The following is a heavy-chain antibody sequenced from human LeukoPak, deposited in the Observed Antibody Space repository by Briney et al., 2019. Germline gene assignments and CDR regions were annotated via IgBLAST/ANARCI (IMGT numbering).Heavy chain of an antibody. V-gene: IGHV4-59*01. CDR1: GGSIGSYV. CDR2: IFDSGTT. Sequence: PSETLSLTCTVSGGSIGSYVWNWIRQPPGKGLEWIGYIFDSGTTKYNPSLKSRVTISVDTPKNQFSLGLSSVTAADTAVYYCARSFSDSSRSDHWGQGTLVTVSS. D-gene: IGHD6-6*01. J-gene: IGHJ4*02. CDR3: ARSFSDSSRSDH.